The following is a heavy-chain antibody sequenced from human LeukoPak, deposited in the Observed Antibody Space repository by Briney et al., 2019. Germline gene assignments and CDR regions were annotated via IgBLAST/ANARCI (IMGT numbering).Heavy chain of an antibody. D-gene: IGHD3-10*01. CDR3: ANLYGSGNYYVY. CDR2: INPKSGGT. J-gene: IGHJ4*02. Sequence: ASVKVSCKASGYTFTGHYMHWVRQAPGQGLEWMGWINPKSGGTNYAQKFQGRVTMTRDTSISTAYMELSRLRSDDTAVYYCANLYGSGNYYVYWGQGTPVTVSS. CDR1: GYTFTGHY. V-gene: IGHV1-2*02.